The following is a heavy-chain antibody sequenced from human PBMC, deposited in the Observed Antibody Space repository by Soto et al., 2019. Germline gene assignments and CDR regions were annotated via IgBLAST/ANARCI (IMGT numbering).Heavy chain of an antibody. J-gene: IGHJ6*02. CDR1: GFTFSSYG. D-gene: IGHD1-26*01. Sequence: QVQLVESGGGVVQPGRSLRLSCAASGFTFSSYGMHWVRQAPGKGLEWVAVISYDGSNKYYADSVKGRFTISRDNSKNTLYLQMNSLRAEDTAVYYCAKDLPPYSGSYYFSYGMDVWGQGTTVTVSS. V-gene: IGHV3-30*18. CDR3: AKDLPPYSGSYYFSYGMDV. CDR2: ISYDGSNK.